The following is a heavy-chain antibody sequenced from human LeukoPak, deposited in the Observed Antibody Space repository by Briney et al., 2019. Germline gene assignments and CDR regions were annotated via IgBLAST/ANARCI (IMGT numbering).Heavy chain of an antibody. CDR2: IYYSGST. V-gene: IGHV4-31*03. J-gene: IGHJ4*02. CDR3: AAKRLYGDYDY. CDR1: GGSISSGGYY. Sequence: KASETLSLTCTVSGGSISSGGYYWSWIRQHPGKGLEWIGYIYYSGSTYYNPSLKSRVTISVDTSKNQFSLKLSSVTAADTAVYYCAAKRLYGDYDYWGQGTLVTVSS. D-gene: IGHD3-3*01.